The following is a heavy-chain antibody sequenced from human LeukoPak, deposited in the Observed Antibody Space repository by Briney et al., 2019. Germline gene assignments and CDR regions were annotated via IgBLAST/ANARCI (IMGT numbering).Heavy chain of an antibody. D-gene: IGHD2-2*01. CDR3: AKARRTLLAVIKWFDP. V-gene: IGHV3-23*01. J-gene: IGHJ5*02. Sequence: GGSLRLSCAASGFTFSSYAMSWVRQAPGKGLEWVSAISGSGGSTYYADSVKGRFTISRDNSKNTLYLQMNSLRAEDTAVYYCAKARRTLLAVIKWFDPWGQGTLVTVSS. CDR1: GFTFSSYA. CDR2: ISGSGGST.